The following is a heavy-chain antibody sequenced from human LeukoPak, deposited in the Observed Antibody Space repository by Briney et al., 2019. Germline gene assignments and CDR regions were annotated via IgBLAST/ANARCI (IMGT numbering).Heavy chain of an antibody. D-gene: IGHD1-26*01. V-gene: IGHV3-7*05. CDR2: VKADGSEK. Sequence: GGSLRLSCAASGFSFSGHWMNWVRQPPGKGLEWVANVKADGSEKYYVDSVKGRFTISRDDAKRTVDLQMDNLRAEDTAIYYCAYRNNFEYWGQGALVTVSS. CDR3: AYRNNFEY. J-gene: IGHJ4*02. CDR1: GFSFSGHW.